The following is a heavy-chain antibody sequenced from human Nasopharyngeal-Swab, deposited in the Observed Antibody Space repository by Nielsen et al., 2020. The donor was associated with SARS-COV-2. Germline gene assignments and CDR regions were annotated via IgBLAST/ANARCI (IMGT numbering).Heavy chain of an antibody. CDR2: IYYSGST. J-gene: IGHJ4*02. CDR1: GGSISSYY. D-gene: IGHD6-19*01. V-gene: IGHV4-59*01. Sequence: SETLSLTCTVSGGSISSYYWSWIRQPPGKGLEWIGYIYYSGSTKYNPSLKSRVTISVDTSKNQFSLRLSSVTAADTAVYYCARGVESSGWYIRHFFDYWGQGTLVTVSS. CDR3: ARGVESSGWYIRHFFDY.